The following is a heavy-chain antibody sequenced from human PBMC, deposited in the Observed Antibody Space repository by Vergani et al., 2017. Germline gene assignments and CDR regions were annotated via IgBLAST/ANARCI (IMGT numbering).Heavy chain of an antibody. D-gene: IGHD2-15*01. CDR2: IKSDGRT. CDR1: GFTFSSYS. J-gene: IGHJ4*01. Sequence: EVQLVESGGGLVKPGGSLRLSCAASGFTFSSYSMNWVRQAPGKGLEWVSVIKSDGRTSYAESVRGRFTISRATSRNAVYLQMNILRVEDTGVYYCTRSECSGTTCYGHYFDLWGHGILVAVAS. V-gene: IGHV3-66*02. CDR3: TRSECSGTTCYGHYFDL.